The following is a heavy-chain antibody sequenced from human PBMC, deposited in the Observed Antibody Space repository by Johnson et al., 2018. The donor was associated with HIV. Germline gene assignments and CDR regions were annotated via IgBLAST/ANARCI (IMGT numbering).Heavy chain of an antibody. CDR3: AKDRSWGSWNAFDI. Sequence: QVQLVESGGGVVQPGRSLTLSCAASGFTLNSYGMHWVRQAPGKGLEWVAIMWYDGSQIGYADSVKGRFTISRDSSRDTLYLQMNSLRAEDTAVYYCAKDRSWGSWNAFDIWGQGTMVTVSS. CDR1: GFTLNSYG. J-gene: IGHJ3*02. CDR2: MWYDGSQI. V-gene: IGHV3-33*06. D-gene: IGHD7-27*01.